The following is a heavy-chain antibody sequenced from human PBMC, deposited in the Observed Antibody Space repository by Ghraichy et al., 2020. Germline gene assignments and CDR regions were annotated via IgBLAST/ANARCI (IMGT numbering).Heavy chain of an antibody. Sequence: GESLNISCAASGFTFSSYAMHWVRQAPGKGLEYVSAISSNGGSTYYANSVKGRFTISRDNSKNTLYLQMGSLRAEDMAVYYCAREFVVVTATYYYYGMDVWGQGTTVTVSS. CDR1: GFTFSSYA. CDR3: AREFVVVTATYYYYGMDV. D-gene: IGHD2-21*02. J-gene: IGHJ6*02. V-gene: IGHV3-64*01. CDR2: ISSNGGST.